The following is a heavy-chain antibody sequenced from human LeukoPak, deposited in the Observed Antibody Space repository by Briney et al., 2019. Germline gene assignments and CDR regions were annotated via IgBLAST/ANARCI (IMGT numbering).Heavy chain of an antibody. CDR2: ISYDGSNK. J-gene: IGHJ4*02. V-gene: IGHV3-30*04. D-gene: IGHD2-8*01. CDR3: ARALVYAILDY. Sequence: GRSLRLSCAASGFTFSSYAMHWVRQAPGKGLEWVAVISYDGSNKYYADSVKGRFTISRDNSKNTLYLQMNSLRAEDTAVYYCARALVYAILDYWGQGTLVTVSS. CDR1: GFTFSSYA.